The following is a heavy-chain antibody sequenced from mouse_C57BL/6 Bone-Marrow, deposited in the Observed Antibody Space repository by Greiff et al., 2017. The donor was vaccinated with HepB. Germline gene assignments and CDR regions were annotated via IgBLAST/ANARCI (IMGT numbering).Heavy chain of an antibody. Sequence: QVQLQQSGAELAKPGASVKLSCKASGYTFTSYWMHWVKQRPGQGLEWIGYINPSSGYTKYNQKFKDKATLTAYKSSSTAYMQLSSLTYEDSAVYYCASDYGSSGAFAYWGQGTLVTVSA. CDR3: ASDYGSSGAFAY. D-gene: IGHD1-1*01. CDR2: INPSSGYT. CDR1: GYTFTSYW. J-gene: IGHJ3*01. V-gene: IGHV1-7*01.